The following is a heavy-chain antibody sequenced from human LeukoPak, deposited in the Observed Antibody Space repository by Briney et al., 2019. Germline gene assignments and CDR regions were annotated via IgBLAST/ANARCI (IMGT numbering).Heavy chain of an antibody. CDR2: INQDGSEK. CDR1: GFTFRSYW. CDR3: ARAGPGYSYGSYFDD. V-gene: IGHV3-7*01. Sequence: PGGSLRLSCAASGFTFRSYWMSWVRQAPGRGLEWVANINQDGSEKYYVESVKGRFTISRDNDKNSLYLQMNSLRAEDTAVYYCARAGPGYSYGSYFDDWGQGTLVTVSS. D-gene: IGHD5-18*01. J-gene: IGHJ4*02.